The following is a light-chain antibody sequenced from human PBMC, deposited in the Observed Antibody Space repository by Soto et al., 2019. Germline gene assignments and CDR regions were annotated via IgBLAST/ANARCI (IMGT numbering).Light chain of an antibody. V-gene: IGKV3-15*01. CDR2: GAS. Sequence: EIVLTQSPGTLSLSPGERATLSFRASQSVSSSYLAWYQQKPGQAPRLLIYGASTRATGIPARFSGSGSGTEFTLTISSLQSEDFAVYYCQQYDKWFSITFGQGTRLENK. J-gene: IGKJ5*01. CDR1: QSVSSSY. CDR3: QQYDKWFSIT.